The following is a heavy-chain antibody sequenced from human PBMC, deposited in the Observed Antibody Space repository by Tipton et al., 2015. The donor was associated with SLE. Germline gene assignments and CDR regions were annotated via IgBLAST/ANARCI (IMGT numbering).Heavy chain of an antibody. CDR1: GFTFCNYW. Sequence: SLRLSCEVSGFTFCNYWMSWVRQAPGKGLEWVAYIKKDGTEKYYVDSVKGRFTISRDNDKNSMYVQMNSLRVEDTAVYYCVRVSRYSGYVPGAWGSGTLVPDSP. D-gene: IGHD3-10*02. V-gene: IGHV3-7*05. CDR3: VRVSRYSGYVPGA. J-gene: IGHJ5*02. CDR2: IKKDGTEK.